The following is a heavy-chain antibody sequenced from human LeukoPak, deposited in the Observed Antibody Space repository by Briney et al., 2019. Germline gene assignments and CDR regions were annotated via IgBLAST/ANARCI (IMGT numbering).Heavy chain of an antibody. CDR3: ARARYSGYDLYYFDY. D-gene: IGHD5-12*01. V-gene: IGHV4-39*07. J-gene: IGHJ4*02. CDR2: IYYSGST. CDR1: GGSISSSSYY. Sequence: SETLSLTCTVSGGSISSSSYYWGWIRQPPGKGLEWIGSIYYSGSTYYNPSLKSRVTISVDTSKNQFSLKLSSVTAADTAVYYCARARYSGYDLYYFDYWGQGTLVTVSS.